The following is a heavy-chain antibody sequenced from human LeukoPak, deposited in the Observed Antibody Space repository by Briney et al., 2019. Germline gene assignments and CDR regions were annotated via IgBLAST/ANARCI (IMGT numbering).Heavy chain of an antibody. D-gene: IGHD1-1*01. CDR1: GFTFGDYA. CDR2: LKPDGSAE. Sequence: GGSLRLSCTASGFTFGDYAMSWFRQAPGKGLEWVAYLKPDGSAEYYMDSVKGRFTISRDNTKNSLYLQMTSLRVEDTAVYYCAKPPTGNVKFDSWGQGTLVTVSS. CDR3: AKPPTGNVKFDS. J-gene: IGHJ4*02. V-gene: IGHV3-7*01.